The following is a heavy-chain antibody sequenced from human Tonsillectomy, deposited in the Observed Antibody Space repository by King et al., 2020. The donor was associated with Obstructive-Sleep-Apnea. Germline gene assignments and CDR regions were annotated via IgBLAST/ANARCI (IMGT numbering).Heavy chain of an antibody. CDR3: AKGPAQQLVPNYFDY. D-gene: IGHD6-13*01. V-gene: IGHV3-23*04. Sequence: VQLVESGGGLVQPGGSLRLSCAASGFTFSSYAMSWVRQAPGKGLEWVSAISGSGGNTYYADSLKGRFTISRDNSKNTLYLQMNSLRAYDTAVYLCAKGPAQQLVPNYFDYWGQGTLVTVSS. CDR1: GFTFSSYA. CDR2: ISGSGGNT. J-gene: IGHJ4*02.